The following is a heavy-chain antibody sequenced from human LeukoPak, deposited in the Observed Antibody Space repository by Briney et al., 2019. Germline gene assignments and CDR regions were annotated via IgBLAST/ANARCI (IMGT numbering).Heavy chain of an antibody. CDR3: AKALPYYYFHGLDV. CDR1: GFTFSSYA. J-gene: IGHJ6*02. D-gene: IGHD2-2*01. CDR2: ISDNGGTT. Sequence: GGSLRLSCAASGFTFSSYAMSWVRQAPGKGLEWVSAISDNGGTTFYADSVKGRFTISRDNSKNTLYVQMNSLRAEDTAIYYCAKALPYYYFHGLDVWGQGTTVTVSS. V-gene: IGHV3-23*01.